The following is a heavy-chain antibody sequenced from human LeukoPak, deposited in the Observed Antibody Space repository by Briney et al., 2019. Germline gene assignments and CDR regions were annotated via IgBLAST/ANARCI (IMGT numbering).Heavy chain of an antibody. D-gene: IGHD1-7*01. Sequence: ASVKVSCKASGYTFTSYGISWVRQAPGQGLEWMGWISAYNGNTNYAQKFQGRVTITGDKSTSTAYMELRSLRSEDTAVYYCARDPTTYNCNSVSYFDYWGQGTLVTVSS. CDR3: ARDPTTYNCNSVSYFDY. CDR1: GYTFTSYG. J-gene: IGHJ4*02. CDR2: ISAYNGNT. V-gene: IGHV1-18*01.